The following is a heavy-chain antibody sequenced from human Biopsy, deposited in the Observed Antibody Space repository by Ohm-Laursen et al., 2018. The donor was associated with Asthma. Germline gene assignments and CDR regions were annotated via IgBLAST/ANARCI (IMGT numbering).Heavy chain of an antibody. CDR3: SRDTLGYYFDI. J-gene: IGHJ4*02. CDR1: GRHFGSYN. V-gene: IGHV3-30-3*01. CDR2: ITFDGSTQ. Sequence: RLSCAASGRHFGSYNMHWARQAPGKGLEWVAVITFDGSTQHYGDSVRGRFTISRDNSKNMLFLRMNSLRAEDTAVYYCSRDTLGYYFDIWGQGTQVTVSS. D-gene: IGHD3-9*01.